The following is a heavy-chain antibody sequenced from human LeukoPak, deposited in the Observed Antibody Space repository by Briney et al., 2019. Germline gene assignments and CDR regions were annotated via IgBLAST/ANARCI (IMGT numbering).Heavy chain of an antibody. CDR1: GGSISSYY. D-gene: IGHD5-24*01. CDR2: IYYSGST. J-gene: IGHJ4*02. V-gene: IGHV4-59*08. CDR3: ARCRDGYNCDY. Sequence: SVTLSLTCTVSGGSISSYYWSWIRQPPGKGLEWIGYIYYSGSTNYNPSLKSRVTISVDTSKNQFSLKLSSVTAADTAVYYCARCRDGYNCDYWGQGTLVTVSS.